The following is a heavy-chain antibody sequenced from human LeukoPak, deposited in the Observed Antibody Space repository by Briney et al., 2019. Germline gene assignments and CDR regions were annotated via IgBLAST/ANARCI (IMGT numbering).Heavy chain of an antibody. V-gene: IGHV4-59*12. CDR2: IYYSGST. D-gene: IGHD5-18*01. CDR3: ARGSEGIQL. J-gene: IGHJ4*02. CDR1: GDSISTYY. Sequence: PSETLSLTCTVSGDSISTYYWSWIRQPPGKGLESIGYIYYSGSTNYNPSLKSRVTISVDTSKNQFSLKLSSVTAADTAVYYCARGSEGIQLWSQGTLVTVSS.